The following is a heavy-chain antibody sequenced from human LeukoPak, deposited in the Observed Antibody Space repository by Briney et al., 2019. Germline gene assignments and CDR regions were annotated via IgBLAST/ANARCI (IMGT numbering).Heavy chain of an antibody. V-gene: IGHV1-2*02. CDR2: INPNSGGT. J-gene: IGHJ4*02. CDR1: GYTFTGYY. CDR3: ARSRATYYYDSTLANDY. Sequence: ASVKVSCKASGYTFTGYYMHWVRQAPGQGLEWMGWINPNSGGTNYAQKFQGRVTMTRDTSISTAYMELSRLRSDDTAVYYCARSRATYYYDSTLANDYWGQGTLVTVSS. D-gene: IGHD3-22*01.